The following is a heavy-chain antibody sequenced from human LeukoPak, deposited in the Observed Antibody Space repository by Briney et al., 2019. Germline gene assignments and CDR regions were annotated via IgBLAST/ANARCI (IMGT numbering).Heavy chain of an antibody. CDR1: GFTFTTYW. V-gene: IGHV3-7*01. CDR3: ARDLHPRLTGFFDY. CDR2: IKQDGSEQ. J-gene: IGHJ4*02. D-gene: IGHD3-16*01. Sequence: GGSLRLSCAASGFTFTTYWMGWVRQAPGKGLKWVANIKQDGSEQYYVDSVKGRFTISRDNAKNSLSLQMNSLRAEDTAVYYCARDLHPRLTGFFDYWGQGALVSVSS.